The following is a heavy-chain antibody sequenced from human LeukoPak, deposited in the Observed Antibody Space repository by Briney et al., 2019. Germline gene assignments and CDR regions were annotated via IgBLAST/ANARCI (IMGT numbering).Heavy chain of an antibody. CDR1: GFTFSSYW. CDR3: TRDFKYSSDY. Sequence: GGSLRLSCAASGFTFSSYWMHWVRQAPGKGQVWVSLIKSDGRSTSYADSVKGRFTISRDNAKNTVYLQMNSLRVEDTAVYYCTRDFKYSSDYWGQGTLVTVSS. D-gene: IGHD6-6*01. J-gene: IGHJ4*02. V-gene: IGHV3-74*01. CDR2: IKSDGRST.